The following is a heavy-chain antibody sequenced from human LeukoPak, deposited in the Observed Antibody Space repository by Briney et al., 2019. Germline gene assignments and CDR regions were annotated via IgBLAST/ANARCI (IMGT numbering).Heavy chain of an antibody. CDR3: AAGTAADY. J-gene: IGHJ4*02. D-gene: IGHD6-13*01. CDR1: GIPFSDYY. CDR2: ISSSSSYT. Sequence: GWSLRLSCVVSGIPFSDYYMNWIRQAPGKGLEWISYISSSSSYTDYADSVEGRFTISRDNAQNALFLQMNSLRVEDTAVYYCAAGTAADYWGLGTLVTVSS. V-gene: IGHV3-11*03.